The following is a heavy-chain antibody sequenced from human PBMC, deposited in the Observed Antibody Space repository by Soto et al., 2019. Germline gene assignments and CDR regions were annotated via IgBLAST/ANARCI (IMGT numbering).Heavy chain of an antibody. V-gene: IGHV4-30-4*01. Sequence: SETLSLTCTVSGGSISSGDYYWSWIRQPPGKGLEWIGYIYYSGSTYYNPSLKSRVTISVDTSKNQFSLKLSSVTAADTAVYYCARSIAARAGDYYYSGIYVCCQGTTVPVSS. CDR3: ARSIAARAGDYYYSGIYV. D-gene: IGHD6-6*01. CDR1: GGSISSGDYY. CDR2: IYYSGST. J-gene: IGHJ6*02.